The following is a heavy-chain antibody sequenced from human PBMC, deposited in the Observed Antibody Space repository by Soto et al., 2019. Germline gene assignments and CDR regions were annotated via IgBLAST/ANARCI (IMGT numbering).Heavy chain of an antibody. Sequence: QLQLQESGSGLVKPSQTLSLTCAVSGGSISSGGYSWSWIRQPPGKGLEWIGYIYHSGSTYYNPSLQSRVTISVDRSKDQFSLKLSSVTAADTAVYYCSAGGGLPRYYWGQGTLVTVSS. CDR2: IYHSGST. V-gene: IGHV4-30-2*01. CDR3: SAGGGLPRYY. CDR1: GGSISSGGYS. D-gene: IGHD5-12*01. J-gene: IGHJ4*02.